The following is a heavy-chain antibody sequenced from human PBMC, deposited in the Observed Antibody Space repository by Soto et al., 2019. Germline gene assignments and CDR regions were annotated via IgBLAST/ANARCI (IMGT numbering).Heavy chain of an antibody. CDR2: ISGRGGST. J-gene: IGHJ5*02. V-gene: IGHV3-23*01. D-gene: IGHD3-10*01. CDR3: AKDVLLWFGEQNWFDP. CDR1: GFTFSSYA. Sequence: EVQLLESGGGLVQPGASLRLSCAASGFTFSSYAMSRVRQSPGKGLEWVSAISGRGGSTYFADSVKGRFPSSRDNSKNTVYLQMNSLRAEDTAVYYCAKDVLLWFGEQNWFDPWGQGTLVTVSS.